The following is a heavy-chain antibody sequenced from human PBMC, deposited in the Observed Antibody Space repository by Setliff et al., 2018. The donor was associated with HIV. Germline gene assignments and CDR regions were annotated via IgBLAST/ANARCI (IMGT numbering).Heavy chain of an antibody. J-gene: IGHJ4*02. CDR2: IYTSGST. V-gene: IGHV4-39*01. CDR1: GGSISSSSYY. Sequence: SETLSLTCTVSGGSISSSSYYWGWIRQPPGKGLEWIGYIYTSGSTNYNPSLKSRVTISVGTSKNQFSLKLSSVTAADTAVYYCASPPYSSSWYFDYWGQGTLVTVSS. D-gene: IGHD6-13*01. CDR3: ASPPYSSSWYFDY.